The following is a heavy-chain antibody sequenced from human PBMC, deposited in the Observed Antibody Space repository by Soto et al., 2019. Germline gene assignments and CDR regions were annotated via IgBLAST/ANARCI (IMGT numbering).Heavy chain of an antibody. J-gene: IGHJ1*01. Sequence: QVQLVQSGAEVKKPGASVRVSCKASGYTFPSYGISWVRQAPGQGLESMGWISGYNGITDYAQKFQGGVTMGTETSPSTAYVELRSLRSDDTAVYYCATITVVGLVRHWGQGTLVTVAA. CDR2: ISGYNGIT. CDR1: GYTFPSYG. D-gene: IGHD2-15*01. V-gene: IGHV1-18*01. CDR3: ATITVVGLVRH.